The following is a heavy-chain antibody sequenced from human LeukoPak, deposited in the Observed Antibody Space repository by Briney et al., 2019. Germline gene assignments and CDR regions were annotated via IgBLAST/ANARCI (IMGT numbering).Heavy chain of an antibody. CDR2: IKRDGSEK. J-gene: IGHJ6*03. D-gene: IGHD3-10*01. Sequence: GGSLRLSWAASGFTLRTYWMSWVRHAPGEGLEWVASIKRDGSEKYYVDSVKGRFTISRDNAKNSLYLQMNSLRTEDTALYYCAKDSMVRGGYYYYYMDVWGKGTTVTISS. CDR1: GFTLRTYW. CDR3: AKDSMVRGGYYYYYMDV. V-gene: IGHV3-7*03.